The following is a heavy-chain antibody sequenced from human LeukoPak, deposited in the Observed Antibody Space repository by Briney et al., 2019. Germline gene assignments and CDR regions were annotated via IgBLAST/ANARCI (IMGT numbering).Heavy chain of an antibody. J-gene: IGHJ4*02. CDR2: ISDSGGST. V-gene: IGHV3-23*01. CDR1: GFTFNRNA. D-gene: IGHD3-22*01. Sequence: GGSLRLSCAASGFTFNRNAISWVRQAPGKGLEWVAGISDSGGSTNYADSVKGRFTISRDNPKNTLYLQMNSLRAEDTAVYFCAKRGVVIRVILVGFHKEAYYFDSWGQGALVTVSS. CDR3: AKRGVVIRVILVGFHKEAYYFDS.